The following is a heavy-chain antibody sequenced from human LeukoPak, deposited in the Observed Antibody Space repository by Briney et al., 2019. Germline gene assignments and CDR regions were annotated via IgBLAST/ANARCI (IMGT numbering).Heavy chain of an antibody. J-gene: IGHJ3*02. Sequence: ASGRVSCKVSGYTLTELSMHWVRQAPGKGLEWMGGFDPEDGETIYAQKFQGRVTMTEDTSTDTAYMELVSLRSEDTAVYYCATEVRFFGSYDLRGAFDIWGQGTMVTVS. D-gene: IGHD1-26*01. CDR1: GYTLTELS. CDR2: FDPEDGET. V-gene: IGHV1-24*01. CDR3: ATEVRFFGSYDLRGAFDI.